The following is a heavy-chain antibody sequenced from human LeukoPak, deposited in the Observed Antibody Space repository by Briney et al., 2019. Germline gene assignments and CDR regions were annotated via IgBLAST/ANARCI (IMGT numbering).Heavy chain of an antibody. Sequence: GGSLRLSCAASGFTFDDYAMHWVRQAPGKGLEWVSLISGDGGSTYYADSVKGRFTISRDNAKNSLYLQMNSLRDEDTAVYYCARVIGAFDIWGQGTMVTVSS. CDR3: ARVIGAFDI. V-gene: IGHV3-43*02. J-gene: IGHJ3*02. CDR2: ISGDGGST. CDR1: GFTFDDYA.